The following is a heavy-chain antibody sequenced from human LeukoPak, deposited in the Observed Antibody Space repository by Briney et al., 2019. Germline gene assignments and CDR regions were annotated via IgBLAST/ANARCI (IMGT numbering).Heavy chain of an antibody. CDR1: GASISSNNW. V-gene: IGHV4-4*02. Sequence: SETLSLTCAVSGASISSNNWWSWVRQPPGKGLEWIGYVSYSGSTNYNPSLKSRVNISGDTSKNQFSLNLRSVTAADTAVYYCARETANVFDIWGQGTMVTVSS. CDR2: VSYSGST. CDR3: ARETANVFDI. D-gene: IGHD6-25*01. J-gene: IGHJ3*02.